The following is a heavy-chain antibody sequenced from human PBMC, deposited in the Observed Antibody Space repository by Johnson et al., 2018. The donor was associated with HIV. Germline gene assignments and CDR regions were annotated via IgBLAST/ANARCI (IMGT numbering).Heavy chain of an antibody. D-gene: IGHD4-23*01. V-gene: IGHV3-13*01. CDR3: AKARSLLDYGGFDAFDI. CDR1: GFTFSCYD. J-gene: IGHJ3*02. Sequence: VQLVESGGGLVQPGGSLRLSCAASGFTFSCYDVHWVRQATGKGLEWVSPIGTAGDTYYPGSVKGRFTISRDNSKNTLSLQMISLRAEDTAMYYCAKARSLLDYGGFDAFDIWGQGTLVTVSS. CDR2: IGTAGDT.